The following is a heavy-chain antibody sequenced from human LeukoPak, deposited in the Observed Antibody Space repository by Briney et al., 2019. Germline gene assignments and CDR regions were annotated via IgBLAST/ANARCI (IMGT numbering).Heavy chain of an antibody. J-gene: IGHJ4*02. CDR3: AKTADSSPYSPFDY. CDR2: IQYGGTT. Sequence: PSETLSLTCIVSGVSITSSTYYWGWIRQPPGKGLECIGIIQYGGTTYYNPSIKSRVTISVDATKNQFTLKLNAVTAADTAVYYCAKTADSSPYSPFDYWGQGTLVTVSS. V-gene: IGHV4-39*01. CDR1: GVSITSSTYY. D-gene: IGHD3-22*01.